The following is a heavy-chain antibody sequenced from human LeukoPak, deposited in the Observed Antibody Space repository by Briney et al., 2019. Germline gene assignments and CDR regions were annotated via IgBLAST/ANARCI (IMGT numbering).Heavy chain of an antibody. J-gene: IGHJ4*02. CDR1: GFTFSSYG. Sequence: GGSLRLSCAASGFTFSSYGMHWVRQAPGKGLEWVAFIRYDGSNKYYADSVKGRFTISRDNSKNTLYLQMNSLRAEDTTVYYCAKDHKYRIAAAGRGWYFDYWGQGTLVTVSS. CDR3: AKDHKYRIAAAGRGWYFDY. D-gene: IGHD6-13*01. CDR2: IRYDGSNK. V-gene: IGHV3-30*02.